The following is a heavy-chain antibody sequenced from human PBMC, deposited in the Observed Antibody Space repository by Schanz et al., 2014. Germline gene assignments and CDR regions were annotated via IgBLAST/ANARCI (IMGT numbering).Heavy chain of an antibody. CDR1: GFTFSSYG. D-gene: IGHD3-10*01. CDR3: AKVGLYYYGSGFDY. CDR2: IWYDGSNK. V-gene: IGHV3-30*02. J-gene: IGHJ4*02. Sequence: QVQLVESGGGVVQPGGSLRLSCAASGFTFSSYGMHWVRQAPGKGLEWVAFIWYDGSNKYYADSVKGRFTISRDNSKNTLYLQMNSLRAEDTAVYYCAKVGLYYYGSGFDYWGQGTLVTVSS.